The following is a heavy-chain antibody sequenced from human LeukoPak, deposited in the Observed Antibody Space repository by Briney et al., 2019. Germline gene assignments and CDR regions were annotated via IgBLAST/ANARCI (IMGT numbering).Heavy chain of an antibody. D-gene: IGHD3-16*01. V-gene: IGHV3-7*04. CDR2: IKEDGSEK. CDR3: ARLYASATIFDY. CDR1: GFTLSSYW. J-gene: IGHJ4*02. Sequence: GGSLRLSCAASGFTLSSYWMSWVRQAPGKGLEGVANIKEDGSEKYYVDSVKGRFTISRDNPKNSLYLQMNSLRAEDTAVYYCARLYASATIFDYWGQGNLVTVSS.